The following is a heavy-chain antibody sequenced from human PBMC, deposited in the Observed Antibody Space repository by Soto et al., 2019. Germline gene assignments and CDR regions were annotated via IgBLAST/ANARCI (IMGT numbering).Heavy chain of an antibody. V-gene: IGHV2-5*02. CDR1: GFSLSTSAVG. Sequence: QITLKESGPTLVKPTQTLTLSCTFSGFSLSTSAVGVAWIRQPPGKALEWLALIYWDDVNHSSPSLKSRLTVTKHTPKTQVILTMTNMDPVDTATYYWAHPARWLHGTWGQGTQVTVSS. CDR2: IYWDDVN. CDR3: AHPARWLHGT. D-gene: IGHD5-12*01. J-gene: IGHJ5*02.